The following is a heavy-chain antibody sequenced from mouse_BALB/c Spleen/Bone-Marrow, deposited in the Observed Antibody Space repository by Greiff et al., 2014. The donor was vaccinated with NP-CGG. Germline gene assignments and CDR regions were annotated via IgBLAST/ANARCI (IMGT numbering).Heavy chain of an antibody. Sequence: LQESGAELARPGASVKMSCKASGYTFTSYTMHWVKQRPGQGLEWIGYINPSSGYTNYNQKFKDKATLTAGKSSSTAYMQLSSLTSEDSAVYYCARDSYGNWFAYWGQGTLVTVSA. D-gene: IGHD2-1*01. CDR3: ARDSYGNWFAY. CDR1: GYTFTSYT. J-gene: IGHJ3*01. V-gene: IGHV1-4*01. CDR2: INPSSGYT.